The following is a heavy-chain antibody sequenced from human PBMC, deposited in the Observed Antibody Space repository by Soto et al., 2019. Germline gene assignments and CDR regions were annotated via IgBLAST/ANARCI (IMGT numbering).Heavy chain of an antibody. D-gene: IGHD3-3*01. CDR3: ARPLRFLADHYGMEF. V-gene: IGHV5-51*01. J-gene: IGHJ6*04. Sequence: GGPRKLSCKGYGYTFTTYWMGCVRQLRGKGLEWMGIIFPGDSETTYSPSFRGQVTMSADKSITTAYLQWSSLKASETAIYYCARPLRFLADHYGMEFWGKGTMVTVSS. CDR1: GYTFTTYW. CDR2: IFPGDSET.